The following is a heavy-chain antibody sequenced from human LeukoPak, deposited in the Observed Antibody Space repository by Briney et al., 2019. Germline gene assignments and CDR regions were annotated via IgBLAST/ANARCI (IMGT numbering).Heavy chain of an antibody. CDR2: MNPKSGNT. CDR1: GYTFTSYD. CDR3: ASVYLYGMDV. V-gene: IGHV1-8*01. J-gene: IGHJ6*02. Sequence: GASVKVSCEASGYTFTSYDINWVRQATGQGLEWMGWMNPKSGNTGYAQKFQGRVTMTRDTPTNTVYMELSSLRTEDTAVYYCASVYLYGMDVWGQGTTVTVSS. D-gene: IGHD2-8*01.